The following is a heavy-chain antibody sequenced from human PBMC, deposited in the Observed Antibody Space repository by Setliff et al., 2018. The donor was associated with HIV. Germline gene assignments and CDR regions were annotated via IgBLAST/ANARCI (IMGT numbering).Heavy chain of an antibody. CDR2: IIPIFGTA. CDR3: ARGLVAAGDEAG. D-gene: IGHD6-13*01. Sequence: ASVTVSCKASGGTFSSYAISWVRQAPGQGLEWMGRIIPIFGTANYAQKFQGRVTITADKSTSTAYMELSSLRSEDTAVYYCARGLVAAGDEAGWGQGTLVTVSS. J-gene: IGHJ4*02. V-gene: IGHV1-69*06. CDR1: GGTFSSYA.